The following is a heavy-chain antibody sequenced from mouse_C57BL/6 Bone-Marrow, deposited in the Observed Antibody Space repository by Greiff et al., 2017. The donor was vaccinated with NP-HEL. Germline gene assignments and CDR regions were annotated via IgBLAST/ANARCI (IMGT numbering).Heavy chain of an antibody. V-gene: IGHV3-6*01. J-gene: IGHJ3*01. CDR1: GYSITSGYY. D-gene: IGHD1-1*01. Sequence: VQLQESGPGLVKPSQSLSLTCSVTGYSITSGYYWNWIRQFPGNKLEWMGYISYDGSNNYNPSLKNRISITRDTSKNQFFLKLNSVTTEDTATYYCASGAYYGSSGFAYWGQGTLVTVSA. CDR3: ASGAYYGSSGFAY. CDR2: ISYDGSN.